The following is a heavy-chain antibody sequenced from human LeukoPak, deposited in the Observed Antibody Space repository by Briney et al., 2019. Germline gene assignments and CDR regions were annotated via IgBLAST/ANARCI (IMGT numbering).Heavy chain of an antibody. CDR2: IYYSGST. CDR3: ARGALGYCSSTSCREPFNWFDP. D-gene: IGHD2-2*01. CDR1: GGSISSYY. V-gene: IGHV4-59*01. Sequence: SETLSLTCTVSGGSISSYYWSWIRQPPGKGLEWIGYIYYSGSTNYNPSLKSRVTISVDTSKNQFSLELSSVTAADTAVYYCARGALGYCSSTSCREPFNWFDPWGQGTLVTVSS. J-gene: IGHJ5*02.